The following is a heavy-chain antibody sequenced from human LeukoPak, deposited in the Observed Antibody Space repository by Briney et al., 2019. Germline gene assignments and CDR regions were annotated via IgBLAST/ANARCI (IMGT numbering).Heavy chain of an antibody. V-gene: IGHV4-39*01. Sequence: KTSETLSLTCTVSGGSIGSDSYYWAWIRQPPGKGLEWIASIYYSGSTYYNPSLKSRVTISVDTSRNQFSLKLSSVTAADTAVYYCASLAVAGLSEGYWGQGTLVIVSS. J-gene: IGHJ4*02. D-gene: IGHD6-19*01. CDR1: GGSIGSDSYY. CDR2: IYYSGST. CDR3: ASLAVAGLSEGY.